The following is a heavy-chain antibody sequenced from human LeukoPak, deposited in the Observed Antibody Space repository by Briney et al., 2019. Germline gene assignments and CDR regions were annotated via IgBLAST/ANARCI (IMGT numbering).Heavy chain of an antibody. CDR1: GGTFSSYG. D-gene: IGHD3-10*01. CDR3: ARGSGTITMVRGVFYGMDV. V-gene: IGHV1-69*13. Sequence: SVKVSCKASGGTFSSYGISWVRQAPGQGLEWMGGVIPIFGTPNYAQKFQGRVTITADESTSTAYMELSSLRSEDTAVYYCARGSGTITMVRGVFYGMDVWGQGTTVTVSS. J-gene: IGHJ6*02. CDR2: VIPIFGTP.